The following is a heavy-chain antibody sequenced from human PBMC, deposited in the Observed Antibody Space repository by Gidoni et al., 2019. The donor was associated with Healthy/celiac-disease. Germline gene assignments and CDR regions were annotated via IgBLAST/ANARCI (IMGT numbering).Heavy chain of an antibody. CDR2: IIPIFGTP. CDR1: GGTFSSYV. D-gene: IGHD1-1*01. J-gene: IGHJ4*02. CDR3: ARACSRTYTNHFDY. V-gene: IGHV1-69*01. Sequence: QVQLVQSGAEVKKPGSSVKVSCTASGGTFSSYVLSWVRQAPGQGLECMGGIIPIFGTPNYAPKFQGRGTITADESTSTAYMELSSLRSEDTAVYYCARACSRTYTNHFDYWGQGTLVTVSS.